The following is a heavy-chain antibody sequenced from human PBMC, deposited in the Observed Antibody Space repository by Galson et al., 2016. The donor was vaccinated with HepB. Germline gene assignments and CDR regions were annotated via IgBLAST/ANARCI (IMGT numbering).Heavy chain of an antibody. V-gene: IGHV4-39*01. CDR1: GGSISSSSYF. D-gene: IGHD6-19*01. CDR2: IYYSGTT. J-gene: IGHJ3*01. Sequence: ETLSLTCTASGGSISSSSYFWAWIRQPPGKGLEWIGSIYYSGTTHYNPSLQSRVSISVDTSKNQFSLRLTSVSAADTATYLCARQDRAGLVNFWGQGTMVTVSS. CDR3: ARQDRAGLVNF.